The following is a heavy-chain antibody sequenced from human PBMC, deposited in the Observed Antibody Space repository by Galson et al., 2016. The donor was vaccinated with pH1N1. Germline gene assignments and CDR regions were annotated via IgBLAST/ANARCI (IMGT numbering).Heavy chain of an antibody. CDR1: GFTFSMYW. Sequence: SLRLSCAASGFTFSMYWMHWVRQAPGKGLVWVSRINRDGGSAIYADSVKGRLTISRDNAKNTLYLQMNSLRAEDTAVYYCATGEGYYFDYWGQGTLVTVSS. V-gene: IGHV3-74*01. D-gene: IGHD7-27*01. J-gene: IGHJ4*02. CDR3: ATGEGYYFDY. CDR2: INRDGGSA.